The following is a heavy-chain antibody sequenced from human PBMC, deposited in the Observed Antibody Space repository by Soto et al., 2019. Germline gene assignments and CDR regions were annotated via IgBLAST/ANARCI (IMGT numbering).Heavy chain of an antibody. CDR2: IYYSGST. V-gene: IGHV4-31*03. Sequence: LQESGPGLVKPSQTLSLTCTVSGGSISSGGYYWSWIRQHPGKGLEWIGYIYYSGSTYYNPSLKSRVTISVDTSKNQFSLKLSSVTAADTAVYYCARDPYGDYLQPTYGMDVWGQGTTVTVSS. CDR3: ARDPYGDYLQPTYGMDV. CDR1: GGSISSGGYY. D-gene: IGHD4-17*01. J-gene: IGHJ6*02.